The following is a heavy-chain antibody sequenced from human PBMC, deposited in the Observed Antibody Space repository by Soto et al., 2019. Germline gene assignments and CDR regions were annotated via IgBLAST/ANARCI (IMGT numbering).Heavy chain of an antibody. J-gene: IGHJ4*02. CDR3: VKTFYYVSGTYRAPDY. CDR1: GFTFSHYA. D-gene: IGHD3-10*01. Sequence: GESLKISCAASGFTFSHYAMGWVRQTPEKGLQWVSAVSASSTNTYYAESVKGRFTISRDNSKNTLSLQLQSLRADDTAIYYCVKTFYYVSGTYRAPDYWGQGTLVTVSS. CDR2: VSASSTNT. V-gene: IGHV3-23*01.